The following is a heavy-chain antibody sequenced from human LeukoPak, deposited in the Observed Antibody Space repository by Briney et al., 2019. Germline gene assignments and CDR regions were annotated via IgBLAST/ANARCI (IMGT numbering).Heavy chain of an antibody. J-gene: IGHJ4*02. CDR3: ARDGSSSSFDY. D-gene: IGHD6-6*01. CDR2: ISGYNGNT. CDR1: GYTCTSYG. Sequence: ASVKVSCKASGYTCTSYGISWVRQAPGQGPEWMGWISGYNGNTNYAQKFQGRVIMTTDTSTSTAYMELRSLRSDDTAVYYCARDGSSSSFDYWGQGTLVTVSS. V-gene: IGHV1-18*01.